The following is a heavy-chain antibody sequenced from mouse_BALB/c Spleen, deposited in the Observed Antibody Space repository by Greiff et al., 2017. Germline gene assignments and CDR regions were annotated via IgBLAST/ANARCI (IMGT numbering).Heavy chain of an antibody. CDR1: GYTFTDYY. V-gene: IGHV1S29*02. D-gene: IGHD1-1*01. CDR2: IYPYNGGT. J-gene: IGHJ3*01. Sequence: EVQLQQSGPELVKPGASVKISCKASGYTFTDYYMHWVKQSHGKSLEWIGYIYPYNGGTGYNQKFKSKATLTVDNSSSTAYMELRSLTSEDSAVYSCARRRSYGSSGAWFAYWGQGTLVTASA. CDR3: ARRRSYGSSGAWFAY.